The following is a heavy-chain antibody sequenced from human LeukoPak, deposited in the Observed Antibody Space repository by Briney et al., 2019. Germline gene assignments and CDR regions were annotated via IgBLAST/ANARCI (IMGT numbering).Heavy chain of an antibody. V-gene: IGHV1-46*01. D-gene: IGHD1-26*01. CDR3: ARGGELLSYFDY. Sequence: ASVKVSCKASGYTFTSYNINWVRQAPGQGLEWMGIINLSGGSTSYAQKFQGRVTMTRDTSTSTVYMELSSLRSEDTAVYYCARGGELLSYFDYWGQGTLVTVSS. CDR1: GYTFTSYN. J-gene: IGHJ4*02. CDR2: INLSGGST.